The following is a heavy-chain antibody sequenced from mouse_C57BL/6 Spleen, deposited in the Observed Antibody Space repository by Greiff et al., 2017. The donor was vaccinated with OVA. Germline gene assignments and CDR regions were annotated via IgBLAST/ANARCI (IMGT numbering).Heavy chain of an antibody. Sequence: QVQLQQPGAELVRPGSSVKLSCKASGYTFTSYWMHWVKQRPIQGLEWIGNIDASDSETHYHQKFKDKATLTVDKSSSTAYMQLSSLTSEDSAVYYGARLEGAWFAYWGQGTLVTVSA. CDR2: IDASDSET. CDR1: GYTFTSYW. V-gene: IGHV1-52*01. J-gene: IGHJ3*01. CDR3: ARLEGAWFAY.